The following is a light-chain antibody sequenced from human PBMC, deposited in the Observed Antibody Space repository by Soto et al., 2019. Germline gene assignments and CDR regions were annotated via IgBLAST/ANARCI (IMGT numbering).Light chain of an antibody. CDR1: QSVSSNF. J-gene: IGKJ1*01. Sequence: EIVLTQSPGTLSSSPGERATLSCRASQSVSSNFLDWYQQKPGQTPRLLIYGASSRATGIPDRFSGSGSGTDFSLTISRLEPDEFAVYYCQQYGSSPTFGQGTKVEMK. CDR2: GAS. V-gene: IGKV3-20*01. CDR3: QQYGSSPT.